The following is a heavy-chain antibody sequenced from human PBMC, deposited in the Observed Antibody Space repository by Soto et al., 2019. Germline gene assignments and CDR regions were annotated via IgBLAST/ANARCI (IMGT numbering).Heavy chain of an antibody. CDR2: IYYSGST. J-gene: IGHJ4*02. CDR1: GGSVSSDIYY. Sequence: SETLSLTCSVSGGSVSSDIYYWTWIRQHPGKGPEWIGHIYYSGSTYYNPSLKSRVTISLDMSKNQFSLKLTSVSAADTAVYYCARGYDYDSGGYLFDYWGQGKLVTVS. V-gene: IGHV4-31*03. D-gene: IGHD3-22*01. CDR3: ARGYDYDSGGYLFDY.